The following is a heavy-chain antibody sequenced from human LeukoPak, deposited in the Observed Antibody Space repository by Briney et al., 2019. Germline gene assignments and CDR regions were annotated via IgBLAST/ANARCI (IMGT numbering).Heavy chain of an antibody. V-gene: IGHV4-39*07. D-gene: IGHD3-16*01. J-gene: IGHJ6*03. CDR2: IYYSGST. Sequence: PSETLSLTCTVSGGSISSNTYYWGWIRQPPGKGLEWIGSIYYSGSTYYNPSLKGRVTISVDTSKNQFSLKLSSVTAADTAVYYCARDGDYYYMDVWGKGTTVTVSS. CDR1: GGSISSNTYY. CDR3: ARDGDYYYMDV.